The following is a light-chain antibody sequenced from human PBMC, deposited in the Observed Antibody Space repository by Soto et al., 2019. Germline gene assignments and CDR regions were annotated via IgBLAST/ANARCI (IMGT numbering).Light chain of an antibody. V-gene: IGLV2-14*01. CDR3: ASYTTSSPYV. CDR1: SSDVGGYSY. CDR2: DVS. J-gene: IGLJ1*01. Sequence: QSALTQPASVSGSPGQSIAISCTGTSSDVGGYSYVSWYQQQPGKAPKLVISDVSNRPSGVSDRFSGSKSGNTASLTISGLQTDDEADYYCASYTTSSPYVFGTGTKLTVL.